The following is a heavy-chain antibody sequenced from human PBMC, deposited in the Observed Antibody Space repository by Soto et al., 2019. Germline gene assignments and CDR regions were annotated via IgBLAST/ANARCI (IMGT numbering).Heavy chain of an antibody. Sequence: EVQLVESGGGLVQPGGSRRLSCAASGFTFSDYWMHWFRQAPGKGLVWVSRIRGDGSSTSHADSVKGRLTSSRDNAKDPLYLQMNSLTVEDTAIYYCARVAVAALRSWYFDLWGRGTLVTVSS. D-gene: IGHD6-13*01. CDR3: ARVAVAALRSWYFDL. V-gene: IGHV3-74*01. CDR1: GFTFSDYW. J-gene: IGHJ2*01. CDR2: IRGDGSST.